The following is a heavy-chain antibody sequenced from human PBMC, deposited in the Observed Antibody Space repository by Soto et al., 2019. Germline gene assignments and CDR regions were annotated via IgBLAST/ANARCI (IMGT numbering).Heavy chain of an antibody. J-gene: IGHJ6*02. Sequence: ASVKVSCKASGYTFTSYCISWVRQAPGQGLEWMGWISAYNGSTNYAQKLQGRVTMTTDTSTSTAYMELSSLRSDDTAVYYCARSWGSDGSTSEGGYRLVSYYYYGIDVWGQGTTVTVSS. V-gene: IGHV1-18*04. CDR2: ISAYNGST. CDR3: ARSWGSDGSTSEGGYRLVSYYYYGIDV. CDR1: GYTFTSYC. D-gene: IGHD2-2*01.